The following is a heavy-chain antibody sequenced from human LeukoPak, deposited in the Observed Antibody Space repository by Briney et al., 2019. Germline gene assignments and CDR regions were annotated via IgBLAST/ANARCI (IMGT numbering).Heavy chain of an antibody. J-gene: IGHJ4*02. CDR2: ISTDNGDT. Sequence: ASVKVSCKASGYTFTSYGISWVRQAPGQGLEWMGWISTDNGDTNYAQKLQGRVTMATDTSTSTAYMELRSLRSDDTAVYYCAREGLGELTLDCWGQGTLVTVSS. D-gene: IGHD3-16*01. V-gene: IGHV1-18*01. CDR1: GYTFTSYG. CDR3: AREGLGELTLDC.